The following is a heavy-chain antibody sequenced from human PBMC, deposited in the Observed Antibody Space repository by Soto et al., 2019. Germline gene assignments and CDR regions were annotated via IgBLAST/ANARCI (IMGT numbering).Heavy chain of an antibody. Sequence: KPGGSLRLSCAASGFVFSDFQFNWVRQAPGGGLEWLSSITGTSAFTEYAESIEGRFTISRDNPNKLLFLHMDNLRPEDTAVYYCARDNLAFQGAFDLWGQGTLVNVSS. CDR3: ARDNLAFQGAFDL. V-gene: IGHV3-21*01. CDR1: GFVFSDFQ. D-gene: IGHD3-16*01. J-gene: IGHJ4*02. CDR2: ITGTSAFT.